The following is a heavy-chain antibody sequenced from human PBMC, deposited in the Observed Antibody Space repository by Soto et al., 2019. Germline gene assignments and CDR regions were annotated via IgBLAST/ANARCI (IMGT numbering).Heavy chain of an antibody. D-gene: IGHD2-15*01. J-gene: IGHJ4*02. Sequence: GSLRLSCAASGFTFSSYAMHWVRQAPGKGLEWVAVISYDGSNKYYADSVKGRFTISRDNSKNTLYLQMNSLRAEDTAVYYCATGYCSGGSCYVNYWGPGTLVTVSS. CDR2: ISYDGSNK. CDR1: GFTFSSYA. V-gene: IGHV3-30-3*01. CDR3: ATGYCSGGSCYVNY.